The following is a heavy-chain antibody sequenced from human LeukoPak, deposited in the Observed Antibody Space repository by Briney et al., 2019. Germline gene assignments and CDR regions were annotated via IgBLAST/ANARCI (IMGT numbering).Heavy chain of an antibody. Sequence: SETLSLTCAVYGGSFSGYYWSWIRQPPGKGLEWIGEINHSGSTNYNPSLKSRVTISVDTSKNQFSLKLSSVTAADTAVYYCAREGAGVVVVAATPVPRAPDYWGQGTLVTVSS. V-gene: IGHV4-34*01. D-gene: IGHD2-15*01. CDR3: AREGAGVVVVAATPVPRAPDY. CDR2: INHSGST. CDR1: GGSFSGYY. J-gene: IGHJ4*02.